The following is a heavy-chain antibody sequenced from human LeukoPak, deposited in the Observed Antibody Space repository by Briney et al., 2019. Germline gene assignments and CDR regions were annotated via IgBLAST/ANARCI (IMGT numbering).Heavy chain of an antibody. CDR3: ARLGPIWSGELPLNWFDP. Sequence: SETLSLTCTVSGGSISSSSYYWGWIRQPPGKGLEWIGSIYYSGSTYYNPSLKSRVTISVDTSKNQFSLKLSSVTAADTAVYYCARLGPIWSGELPLNWFDPWGQGTLVTVSS. D-gene: IGHD3-10*01. V-gene: IGHV4-39*01. CDR2: IYYSGST. J-gene: IGHJ5*02. CDR1: GGSISSSSYY.